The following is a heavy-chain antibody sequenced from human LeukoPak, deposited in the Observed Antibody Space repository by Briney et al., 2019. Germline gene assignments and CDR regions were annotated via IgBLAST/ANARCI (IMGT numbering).Heavy chain of an antibody. V-gene: IGHV3-48*01. CDR2: ISSSSSTI. J-gene: IGHJ4*02. D-gene: IGHD3-22*01. Sequence: ASVKVSCKASGGTFSTYSMNWVRQAPGKGLEWVSYISSSSSTIYYADSVKGRFTISRDNAKNSLYLQMNSLRAEDTAVYYCARGSTYYDSSGQVPFDYWGQGTLVTVSS. CDR3: ARGSTYYDSSGQVPFDY. CDR1: GGTFSTYS.